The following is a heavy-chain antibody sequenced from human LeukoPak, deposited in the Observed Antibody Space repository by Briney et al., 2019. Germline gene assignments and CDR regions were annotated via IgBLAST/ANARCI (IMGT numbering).Heavy chain of an antibody. J-gene: IGHJ4*02. CDR1: GFTFSGCA. V-gene: IGHV3-23*01. CDR2: ISGSGGRT. D-gene: IGHD3-22*01. Sequence: GGSLRLSCAASGFTFSGCAVSWVRQAPGKGLEWVSGISGSGGRTYYADSVKGRFTISRGNSKNTLYLQMNSLRAEDTAIYYCAKESVGYGSILGRGYYFDYWGQGTLVTVSS. CDR3: AKESVGYGSILGRGYYFDY.